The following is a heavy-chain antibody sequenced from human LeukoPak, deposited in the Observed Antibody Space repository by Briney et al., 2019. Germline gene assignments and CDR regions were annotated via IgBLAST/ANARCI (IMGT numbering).Heavy chain of an antibody. Sequence: GGSLRLSCAASGFTFSSYSVHWVRQAPGKGLQWVSHIRSDGSTSYCADSVKGRFTISRDNSKNTLYLQMNSLRPEDTAIYFCVKDHGAYDLDSWGQGTLVTVSS. V-gene: IGHV3-30*02. CDR2: IRSDGSTS. J-gene: IGHJ4*02. D-gene: IGHD4-17*01. CDR1: GFTFSSYS. CDR3: VKDHGAYDLDS.